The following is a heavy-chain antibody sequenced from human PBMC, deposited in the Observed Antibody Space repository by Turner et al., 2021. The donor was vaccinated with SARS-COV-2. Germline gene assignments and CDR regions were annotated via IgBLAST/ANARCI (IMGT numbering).Heavy chain of an antibody. D-gene: IGHD2-2*01. Sequence: VRLVESGGGLVQPGGSLRAPCAASGFTFNTYAMQWFRQAPGNGLSWLAFITYDGSTRFYADSVKGRFTISRHKSKISVYVQMNNLSVEDTAVYYCARSRDGYFHSWGQGTLVIVSS. CDR2: ITYDGSTR. J-gene: IGHJ4*02. V-gene: IGHV3-30-3*01. CDR1: GFTFNTYA. CDR3: ARSRDGYFHS.